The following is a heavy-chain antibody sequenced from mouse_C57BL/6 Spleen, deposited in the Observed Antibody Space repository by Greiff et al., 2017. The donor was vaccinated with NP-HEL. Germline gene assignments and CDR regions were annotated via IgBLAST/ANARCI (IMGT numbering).Heavy chain of an antibody. V-gene: IGHV5-17*01. D-gene: IGHD2-4*01. J-gene: IGHJ4*01. Sequence: EVQGVESGGGLVKPGGSLKLSCAASGFTFSDYGMHWVRQAPEKGLEWVAYISSGSSTIYYADTVKGRFTISRDNAKNTLFLQMTSLRSEDTAMYYCARFDYDGGNAMDYWGQGTSVTVSS. CDR3: ARFDYDGGNAMDY. CDR1: GFTFSDYG. CDR2: ISSGSSTI.